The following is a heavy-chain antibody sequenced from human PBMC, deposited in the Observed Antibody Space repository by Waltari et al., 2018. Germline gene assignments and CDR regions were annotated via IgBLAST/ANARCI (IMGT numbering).Heavy chain of an antibody. CDR2: FDPEDGET. D-gene: IGHD6-6*01. CDR3: ATGMERSSSFLESNDY. V-gene: IGHV1-24*01. CDR1: GYTLTELS. Sequence: QVQLVQSGAEVKKPGASVKVSCKVSGYTLTELSMHWVRQAPGKGLEWMGGFDPEDGETIYAQKFQGRVTMTEDTSTDTAYMELSSLRSEDTAVYYCATGMERSSSFLESNDYWGQGTLVTVSS. J-gene: IGHJ4*02.